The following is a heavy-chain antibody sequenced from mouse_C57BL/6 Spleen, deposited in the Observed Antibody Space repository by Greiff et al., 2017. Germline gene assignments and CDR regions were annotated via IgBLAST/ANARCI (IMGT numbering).Heavy chain of an antibody. CDR2: ISDGGSYT. CDR3: ARLRQGPYYAMDY. V-gene: IGHV5-4*03. Sequence: EVKLVESGGGLVKPGGSLKLSCAASGFTFSGYAMSWVRQTPEKRLEWVATISDGGSYTYYPDNVKGRFTISRDNAKNNLYLQMSHLKSEDTAMYYCARLRQGPYYAMDYWGQGTSVTVSS. CDR1: GFTFSGYA. D-gene: IGHD2-12*01. J-gene: IGHJ4*01.